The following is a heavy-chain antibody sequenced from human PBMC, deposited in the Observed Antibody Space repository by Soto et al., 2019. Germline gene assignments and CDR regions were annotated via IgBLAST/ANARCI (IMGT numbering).Heavy chain of an antibody. J-gene: IGHJ6*03. CDR2: ISSSSSTI. Sequence: GGSLRLSCAASGFTFSSYIMNWVRQAPGKGLEWVSYISSSSSTIYYADSVKGRFTISRDNAKNSLYLQMNSLRAEDTAVYYCARDGIVVVPVTPYYYYYMDVWGKGTTVTVSS. V-gene: IGHV3-48*01. D-gene: IGHD2-2*01. CDR1: GFTFSSYI. CDR3: ARDGIVVVPVTPYYYYYMDV.